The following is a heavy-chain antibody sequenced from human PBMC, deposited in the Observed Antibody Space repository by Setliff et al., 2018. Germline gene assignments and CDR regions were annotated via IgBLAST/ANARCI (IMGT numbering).Heavy chain of an antibody. CDR2: ISGSGDST. J-gene: IGHJ5*02. Sequence: LRLSCAASGFTFSSFWMNWVRQTPGKGLEWVSTISGSGDSTYYADSVRGRFTISRDNSRNSLYLQMNSLRVEDTASYYCARDPNGDYVGAFDPWGQGILVTVSS. D-gene: IGHD4-17*01. CDR3: ARDPNGDYVGAFDP. V-gene: IGHV3-23*01. CDR1: GFTFSSFW.